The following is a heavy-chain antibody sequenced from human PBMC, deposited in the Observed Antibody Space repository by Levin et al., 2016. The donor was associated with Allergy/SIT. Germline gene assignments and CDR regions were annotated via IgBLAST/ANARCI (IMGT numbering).Heavy chain of an antibody. D-gene: IGHD3-10*01. V-gene: IGHV1-2*02. CDR1: GYTFTDYY. J-gene: IGHJ4*02. CDR2: INPNSGLT. Sequence: ASVKVSCKTSGYTFTDYYVHWVRQAPGQGLEWMGWINPNSGLTNYAQNFQDRVTMTRDTSISTAYMELNSLTSYDTAVYYCARDEQEYYYGSGSSSDWGQGTLVTVSS. CDR3: ARDEQEYYYGSGSSSD.